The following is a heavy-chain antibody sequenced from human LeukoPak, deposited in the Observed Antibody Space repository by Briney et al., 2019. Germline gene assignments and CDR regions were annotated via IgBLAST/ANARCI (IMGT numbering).Heavy chain of an antibody. Sequence: SGTLSLTCAVYGGSFSGYYWSWIRQPPGKGLEWIGEINHSGSTNYNPSLKSRATISVDTSKNQFSLKLSSVTAADTAVYYCARARVVVVAAIRSRRAFDIWGQGTMVTVSS. CDR1: GGSFSGYY. J-gene: IGHJ3*02. V-gene: IGHV4-34*01. CDR2: INHSGST. D-gene: IGHD2-15*01. CDR3: ARARVVVVAAIRSRRAFDI.